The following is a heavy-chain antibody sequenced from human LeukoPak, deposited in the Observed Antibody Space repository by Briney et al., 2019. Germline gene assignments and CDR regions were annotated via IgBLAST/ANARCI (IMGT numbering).Heavy chain of an antibody. CDR2: IYPRDSDT. D-gene: IGHD3-10*01. J-gene: IGHJ4*02. CDR1: GYTFTHQW. CDR3: ARHSDVIGAI. V-gene: IGHV5-51*01. Sequence: GESLKISCEASGYTFTHQWIGWVRQMAGRGLGWVGIIYPRDSDTRYSPSFQGHVTISADTSINTAYLEWSSLEASDTAMYYCARHSDVIGAIWGQGTLVTVSS.